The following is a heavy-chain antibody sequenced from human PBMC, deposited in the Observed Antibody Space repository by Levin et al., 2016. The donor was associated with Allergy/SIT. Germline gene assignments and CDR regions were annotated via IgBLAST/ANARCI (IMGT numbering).Heavy chain of an antibody. CDR2: ISSSGSTI. V-gene: IGHV3-11*01. D-gene: IGHD2-8*01. J-gene: IGHJ6*02. CDR1: GFIFSNFW. Sequence: GGSLRLSCAPSGFIFSNFWMSWIRQAPGKGLEWVSYISSSGSTIYYADSVKGRFTISRDNAKNSLYLQMNSLRAEDTAVYYCARESCFGTNGVCYYYGMDVWGQGTTVTVSS. CDR3: ARESCFGTNGVCYYYGMDV.